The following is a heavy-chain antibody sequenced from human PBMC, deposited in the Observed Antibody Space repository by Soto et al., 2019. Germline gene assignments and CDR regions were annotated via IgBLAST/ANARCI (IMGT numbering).Heavy chain of an antibody. V-gene: IGHV1-18*01. J-gene: IGHJ4*02. D-gene: IGHD6-13*01. CDR3: ARVSPSSRAAEP. Sequence: QVQLVQSGAEVKKPGASVRVSWKASGYTFTSYGISWVRQAPGQGLEWMEWISAYNGNTNYAQSLQGRVTMTTDTSTTTAYMELRSLKSDDTAVYYCARVSPSSRAAEPWGQGTLVTVSS. CDR2: ISAYNGNT. CDR1: GYTFTSYG.